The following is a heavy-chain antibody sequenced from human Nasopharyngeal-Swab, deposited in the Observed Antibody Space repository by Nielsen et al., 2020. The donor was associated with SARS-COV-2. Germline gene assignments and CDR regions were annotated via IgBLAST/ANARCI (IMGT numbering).Heavy chain of an antibody. V-gene: IGHV3-30*18. CDR3: AKAGTAAGFDY. Sequence: GGSLRLSCAASGFTFSSYGMHWVRQAPGKGLEWVAVISYDGGNKYYADSVKGRFTISRDNSKNTLYLQMNSLRAEDTAVYYCAKAGTAAGFDYWGQGTLVTVSS. D-gene: IGHD6-13*01. CDR1: GFTFSSYG. J-gene: IGHJ4*02. CDR2: ISYDGGNK.